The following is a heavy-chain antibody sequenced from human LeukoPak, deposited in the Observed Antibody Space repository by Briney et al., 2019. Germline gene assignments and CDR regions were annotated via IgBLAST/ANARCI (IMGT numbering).Heavy chain of an antibody. CDR3: ARGGDCCGGSCQDNWFDP. CDR1: GFTFSSYE. Sequence: GGSLRLSCAASGFTFSSYEMNWVRQAPGKGLEWVSYISSSGSTIYYADSVKGRFTISRDNAKNSLYLQMNSLRAEDTAVYYCARGGDCCGGSCQDNWFDPWGQGTLVTVSS. J-gene: IGHJ5*02. D-gene: IGHD2-15*01. CDR2: ISSSGSTI. V-gene: IGHV3-48*03.